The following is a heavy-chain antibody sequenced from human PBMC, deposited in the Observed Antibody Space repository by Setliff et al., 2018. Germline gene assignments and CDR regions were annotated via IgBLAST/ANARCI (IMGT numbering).Heavy chain of an antibody. CDR2: ISTSGNT. CDR1: GGSIINSYY. Sequence: SETLSLTCTVSGGSIINSYYWSWIRQPAGKGLEWIGRISTSGNTNFNPSLKTRVTMSVDPSKNQFALNLRSVTAADTAVYYCVRDRTAYSYGLDVWAQGTTVTV. D-gene: IGHD5-18*01. V-gene: IGHV4-4*07. CDR3: VRDRTAYSYGLDV. J-gene: IGHJ6*02.